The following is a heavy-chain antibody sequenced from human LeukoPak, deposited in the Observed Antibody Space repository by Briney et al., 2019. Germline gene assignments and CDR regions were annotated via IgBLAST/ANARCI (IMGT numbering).Heavy chain of an antibody. CDR3: ARDPSNSGYDYLYYFDY. V-gene: IGHV1-2*02. Sequence: ASAKVSCKASGYSFIDYYMHWVRQAPGQGLEWMGWINPDNGGTNYAQKFQGRVTMTRDMSISTAYMELSRLRSDDTAVYYCARDPSNSGYDYLYYFDYWGQGTLVTVSS. J-gene: IGHJ4*02. CDR2: INPDNGGT. CDR1: GYSFIDYY. D-gene: IGHD5-12*01.